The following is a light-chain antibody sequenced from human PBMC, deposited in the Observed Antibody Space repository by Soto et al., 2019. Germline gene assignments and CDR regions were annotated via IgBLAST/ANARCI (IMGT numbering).Light chain of an antibody. CDR3: QEYSKWPLFT. V-gene: IGKV3-15*01. CDR2: AAS. CDR1: QSVSTN. J-gene: IGKJ3*01. Sequence: EIVVTQSPVILSVSPGDRATLSCRASQSVSTNLARYQKKPGQAPTLLIYAASTRATGIPARFTGSGSGTDCTLTISSLQSEDFAVYYCQEYSKWPLFTFFPGTRVDIK.